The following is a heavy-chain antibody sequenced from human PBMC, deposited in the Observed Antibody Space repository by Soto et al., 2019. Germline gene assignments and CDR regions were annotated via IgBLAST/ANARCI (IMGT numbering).Heavy chain of an antibody. CDR3: ASSGGATRYLDY. CDR2: ISSSSSYI. Sequence: GGSLRLSCAASGFTFSSYSMNWVRQAPGKGLEWVSSISSSSSYIYYADSVKGRFTISRDNAKNSLYLQMNSLRAEDTAVYYCASSGGATRYLDYWGQGTLVTVSS. V-gene: IGHV3-21*01. J-gene: IGHJ4*02. D-gene: IGHD1-26*01. CDR1: GFTFSSYS.